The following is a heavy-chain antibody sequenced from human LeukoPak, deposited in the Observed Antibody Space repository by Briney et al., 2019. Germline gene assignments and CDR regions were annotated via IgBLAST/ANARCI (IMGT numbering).Heavy chain of an antibody. D-gene: IGHD5-24*01. J-gene: IGHJ5*02. CDR1: GGSISTYY. CDR3: ARASDPWLQLT. CDR2: IYYSGST. Sequence: PSETLSLTCTVSGGSISTYYWSWIRQPPGKGLEWIGYIYYSGSTNYNPSLKSRVTISVDTSKNQFSLKLSSVTAADTAVYYCARASDPWLQLTWGQGTLVTVSS. V-gene: IGHV4-59*01.